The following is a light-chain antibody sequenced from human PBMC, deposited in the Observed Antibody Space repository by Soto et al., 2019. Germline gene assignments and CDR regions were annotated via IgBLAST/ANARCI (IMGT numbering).Light chain of an antibody. V-gene: IGKV3D-15*01. CDR1: QSVSGSD. Sequence: EVVLTQSPGTLSLSPGERATLSCRASQSVSGSDLAWYHQKPGQAPRLLIYDASNRATGIPARFSGSGSGTEFTLTISSLQSEDFAVNYCQQYNNWPWTFGQATKVDIK. CDR2: DAS. CDR3: QQYNNWPWT. J-gene: IGKJ1*01.